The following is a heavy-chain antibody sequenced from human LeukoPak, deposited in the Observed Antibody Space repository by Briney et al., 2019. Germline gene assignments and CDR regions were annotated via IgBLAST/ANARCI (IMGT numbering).Heavy chain of an antibody. CDR2: IYYSGST. CDR1: GVSISSYC. D-gene: IGHD4-17*01. J-gene: IGHJ6*03. CDR3: ARLGDYGSYYYHYMDV. Sequence: SETLSLTCTVSGVSISSYCWSWIRQPPGKGLEWIGYIYYSGSTYYNPSLKRRVTISSATSKNQFSLKLSYVTAAEMAVSYCARLGDYGSYYYHYMDVWGKGTTVTVSS. V-gene: IGHV4-59*08.